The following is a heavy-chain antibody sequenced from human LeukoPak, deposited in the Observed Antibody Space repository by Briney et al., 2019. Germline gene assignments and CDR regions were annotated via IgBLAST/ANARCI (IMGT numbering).Heavy chain of an antibody. CDR1: GYTFTGYY. V-gene: IGHV1-2*02. J-gene: IGHJ5*02. Sequence: ASVKVSCKASGYTFTGYYMHWVRQAPGQGLEWMGWINPNSGGTNYAQKFQGRVTMTRDTSLSTVYMELSRLRSDDTAVYYCATQATSGWHFSWGQGTLVTVSS. CDR2: INPNSGGT. D-gene: IGHD6-19*01. CDR3: ATQATSGWHFS.